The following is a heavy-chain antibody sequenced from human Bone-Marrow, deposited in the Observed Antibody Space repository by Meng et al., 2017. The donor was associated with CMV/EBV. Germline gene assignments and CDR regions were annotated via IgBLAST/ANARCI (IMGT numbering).Heavy chain of an antibody. CDR2: IWYDGSNK. J-gene: IGHJ4*02. D-gene: IGHD3-10*01. Sequence: GGSLRLSCAASGFTFSSYGMHWVRQAPGKGLEWVAVIWYDGSNKYYADSVKGRFTISRDNSKDTLYLQMNSLRAEDTAVYYCAKDLVKYGSGRGGYDYWGQGTLVTVSS. CDR3: AKDLVKYGSGRGGYDY. CDR1: GFTFSSYG. V-gene: IGHV3-33*06.